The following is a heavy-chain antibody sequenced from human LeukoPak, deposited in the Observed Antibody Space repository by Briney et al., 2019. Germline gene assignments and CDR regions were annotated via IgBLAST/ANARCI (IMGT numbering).Heavy chain of an antibody. V-gene: IGHV3-7*01. Sequence: GGSLRLSCAASGFTFSSYWMSWVRQAPGKGLEWVANIKQDGSEKYYVDSVKGRFTISRDNAKNSLYLQMNSLRAEDTAVHYCARDRLAAMVYITDYWGQGTLVTVSS. J-gene: IGHJ4*02. CDR1: GFTFSSYW. D-gene: IGHD5-18*01. CDR3: ARDRLAAMVYITDY. CDR2: IKQDGSEK.